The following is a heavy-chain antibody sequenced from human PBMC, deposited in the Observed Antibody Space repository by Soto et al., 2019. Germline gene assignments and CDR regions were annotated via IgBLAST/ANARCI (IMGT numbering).Heavy chain of an antibody. CDR2: ISAYNGNT. Sequence: ASVKVSWKAAGYTFTGYGISLVRQAPGKGLEWMGWISAYNGNTNYAQKLQGRVTMTTETSTSTAYMELRSLRSDDTAVYYCARSYDSSGYHFDYWGQGTLVTVSS. CDR1: GYTFTGYG. D-gene: IGHD3-22*01. J-gene: IGHJ4*02. CDR3: ARSYDSSGYHFDY. V-gene: IGHV1-18*04.